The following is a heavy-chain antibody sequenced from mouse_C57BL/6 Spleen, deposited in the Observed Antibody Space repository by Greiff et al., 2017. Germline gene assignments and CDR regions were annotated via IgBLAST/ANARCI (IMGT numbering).Heavy chain of an antibody. CDR1: GYAFSSYW. CDR3: ARSGSLPMDY. D-gene: IGHD6-2*01. V-gene: IGHV1-80*01. J-gene: IGHJ4*01. CDR2: IYPGDGDT. Sequence: QVHVKQSGAELVKPGASVKISCKASGYAFSSYWMNWVKQRPGKGLEWIGQIYPGDGDTNYNGKIKGKATLTADKSSSTAYMQLSSLTTEDSAVYFCARSGSLPMDYWGQGTSVTVSS.